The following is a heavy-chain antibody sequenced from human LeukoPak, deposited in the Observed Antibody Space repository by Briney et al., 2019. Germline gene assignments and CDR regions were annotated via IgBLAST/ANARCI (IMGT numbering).Heavy chain of an antibody. D-gene: IGHD1-20*01. V-gene: IGHV3-30*02. CDR3: VTDLHGINWYVY. Sequence: GGSLRLSCAASGFIFSGYWMSWVRQAPGKGLEWVAFVENDGTTKYYADSVRGRFSISRDNSKNTLFLQMNSLRADDTSMYYCVTDLHGINWYVYWGQGTLVTVSS. CDR2: VENDGTTK. J-gene: IGHJ4*02. CDR1: GFIFSGYW.